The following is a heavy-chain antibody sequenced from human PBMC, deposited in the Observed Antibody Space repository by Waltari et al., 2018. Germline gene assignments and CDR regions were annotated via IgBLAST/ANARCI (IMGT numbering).Heavy chain of an antibody. J-gene: IGHJ4*02. V-gene: IGHV3-30*02. CDR3: GIDVSGPIDY. CDR2: IRYNGIDK. D-gene: IGHD1-26*01. Sequence: QVQLVESGGGVVQPGESLRPSCTASGFTFTTYGIHWVRQAPGKGLEWLAFIRYNGIDKYYADSVRGRFTISRDISKNAVYLQMNSLRADDTAVYYCGIDVSGPIDYWGQGTLVTVSS. CDR1: GFTFTTYG.